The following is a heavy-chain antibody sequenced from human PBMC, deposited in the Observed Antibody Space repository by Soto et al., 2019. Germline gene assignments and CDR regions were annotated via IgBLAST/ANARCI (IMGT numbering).Heavy chain of an antibody. D-gene: IGHD3-22*01. CDR2: IHHTGST. V-gene: IGHV4-59*01. CDR1: GGFISSYY. CDR3: ARSIDSSGFYFSNC. J-gene: IGHJ4*02. Sequence: KSSETLSLTXTVSGGFISSYYWSWIRQSPGKGLELIGYIHHTGSTNYNPSLKSRVTMSLDTSRNQFSLKLYSVTAADTAVYYCARSIDSSGFYFSNCWGQGTLVTVSS.